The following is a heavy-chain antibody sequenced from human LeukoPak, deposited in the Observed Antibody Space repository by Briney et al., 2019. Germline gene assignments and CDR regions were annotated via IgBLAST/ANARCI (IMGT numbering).Heavy chain of an antibody. J-gene: IGHJ4*02. V-gene: IGHV1-8*01. Sequence: ASMKVSCKASGYTFTSYDINWVRQATGQGLEWMGWMNPNSGNTGYAQKFQGRVTMTRNTSISTAYMELSSLRSEDTAVYYCARAMVRGLKVIGYWGQGTLVTVSS. CDR1: GYTFTSYD. CDR3: ARAMVRGLKVIGY. CDR2: MNPNSGNT. D-gene: IGHD3-10*01.